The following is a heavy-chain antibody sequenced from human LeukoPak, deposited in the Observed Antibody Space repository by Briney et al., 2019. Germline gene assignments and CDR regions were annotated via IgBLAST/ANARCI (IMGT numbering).Heavy chain of an antibody. CDR2: ISWNSGSI. Sequence: PGRSLRLSCAASGFTFDDYAMHWVRQAPGKGLEWVSGISWNSGSIGYADSVKGRFTISRDNAKNSRYLQMNSLRAEDTALYYCATSKQLVPKGYYSSGMDVWGQGTTVTVSS. CDR1: GFTFDDYA. D-gene: IGHD6-13*01. J-gene: IGHJ6*02. V-gene: IGHV3-9*01. CDR3: ATSKQLVPKGYYSSGMDV.